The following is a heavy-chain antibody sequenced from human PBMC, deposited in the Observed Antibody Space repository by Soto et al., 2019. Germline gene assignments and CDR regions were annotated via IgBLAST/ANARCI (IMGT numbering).Heavy chain of an antibody. V-gene: IGHV1-69*13. CDR1: GGTFSSYA. D-gene: IGHD6-19*01. CDR2: IIPIFGTA. J-gene: IGHJ6*02. CDR3: ARNPQYSSGWYANYYYYGMDV. Sequence: SVKVSCKASGGTFSSYAISWVRQAPGQGLEWMGGIIPIFGTANYAQKFQGRVTITADESTSTAYMELSSLRSEDTAVYYCARNPQYSSGWYANYYYYGMDVWGQGTTVTVSS.